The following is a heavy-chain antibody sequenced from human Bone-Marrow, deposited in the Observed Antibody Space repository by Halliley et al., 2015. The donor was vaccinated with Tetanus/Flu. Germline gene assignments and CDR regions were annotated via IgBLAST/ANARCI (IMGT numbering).Heavy chain of an antibody. D-gene: IGHD3-16*01. CDR3: AKEYGRMWGRFGY. CDR2: ISGSADLT. V-gene: IGHV3-23*01. J-gene: IGHJ4*02. Sequence: SLRLSCAASGFTFNNFAMSWVRQAPGKGLEWVSSISGSADLTYNADSVRGRFTISRDNSKNTLYLQMNSLRAEDTAIYYCAKEYGRMWGRFGYWGQGALVTVSS. CDR1: GFTFNNFA.